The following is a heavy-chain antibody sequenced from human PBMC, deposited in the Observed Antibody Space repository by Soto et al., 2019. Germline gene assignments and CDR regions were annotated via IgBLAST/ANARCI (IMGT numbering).Heavy chain of an antibody. J-gene: IGHJ5*02. CDR3: ARGRFLEWLLDRDNWFDP. CDR2: IIPIFGTA. Sequence: SVKFSCKASGYTFSSYGISWMRQAPGQGLEWMGGIIPIFGTANYAQKFQGRVTITADESTSTAYMELSSLRSEDTAVYYCARGRFLEWLLDRDNWFDPWGQGTLVTVSS. D-gene: IGHD3-3*01. CDR1: GYTFSSYG. V-gene: IGHV1-69*13.